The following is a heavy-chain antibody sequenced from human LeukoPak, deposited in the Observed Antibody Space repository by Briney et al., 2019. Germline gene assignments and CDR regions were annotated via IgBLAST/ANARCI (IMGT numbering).Heavy chain of an antibody. D-gene: IGHD3-3*01. V-gene: IGHV3-74*01. CDR3: ARGAFGVYAFDI. Sequence: GGSLRLSCAASGFTFSSYWMHWVRQAPGKGLVWVSRITPDGTSTTYADSVKGRFTISRDDAKNTLYVQMNSLRAEDTAVYYCARGAFGVYAFDIWGQGTMVTVSS. CDR1: GFTFSSYW. J-gene: IGHJ3*02. CDR2: ITPDGTST.